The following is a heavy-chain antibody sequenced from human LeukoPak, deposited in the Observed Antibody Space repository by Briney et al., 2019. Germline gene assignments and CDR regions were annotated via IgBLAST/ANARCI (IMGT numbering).Heavy chain of an antibody. CDR2: ISYDGSNK. CDR3: VYSSGWYYFDY. CDR1: GFTISNNY. Sequence: PGGSLRLSCVASGFTISNNYMSWVRQAPGKGLEWVAVISYDGSNKYYADSVKGRFTISRDNSKNTLYLQMNSLRAEDTAVYYCVYSSGWYYFDYWGQGTLVTVSS. D-gene: IGHD6-19*01. J-gene: IGHJ4*02. V-gene: IGHV3-30*03.